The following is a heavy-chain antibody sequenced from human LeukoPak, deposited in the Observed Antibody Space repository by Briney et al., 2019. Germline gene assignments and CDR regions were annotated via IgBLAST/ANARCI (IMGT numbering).Heavy chain of an antibody. V-gene: IGHV3-21*01. D-gene: IGHD6-13*01. Sequence: NPGGSLRLSCAASGFTFSSYSMNWVRQAPGKGLEWVSSISISSTYMYYADSVKGRFTISRDNAKNSLYLQMNSLRAEDTAVYYCAYGIAATANDAEYFQHWGQGTLVTVSS. J-gene: IGHJ1*01. CDR1: GFTFSSYS. CDR3: AYGIAATANDAEYFQH. CDR2: ISISSTYM.